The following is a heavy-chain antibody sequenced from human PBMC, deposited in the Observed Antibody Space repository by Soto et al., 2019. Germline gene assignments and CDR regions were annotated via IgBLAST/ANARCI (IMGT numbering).Heavy chain of an antibody. J-gene: IGHJ4*02. CDR2: INAGNGNT. Sequence: ASVKVSCKASGYTFTSYAMHCVRQAPGQRLEWMGWINAGNGNTKYSQKFQGRVTITRDTSASTAYMELSSLRSEDTAVYYCARDIAVAGTEYYFDYWGQGTLVTVSS. CDR1: GYTFTSYA. D-gene: IGHD6-19*01. V-gene: IGHV1-3*01. CDR3: ARDIAVAGTEYYFDY.